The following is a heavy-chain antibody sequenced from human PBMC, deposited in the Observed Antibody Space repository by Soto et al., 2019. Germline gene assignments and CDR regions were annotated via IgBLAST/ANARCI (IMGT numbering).Heavy chain of an antibody. Sequence: QVQLVQSGAEVKKPGASVKVSCKASGYTFTSYGISWVRQAPGQGLEWMGWISAYNGNTNYAQKLQGRVTMTTDTSTSTGYKELRSLRSDDTAVYYCARVDIVVVPAAQSFSYYMDVWGKGTTVTVSS. V-gene: IGHV1-18*01. CDR3: ARVDIVVVPAAQSFSYYMDV. D-gene: IGHD2-2*01. CDR2: ISAYNGNT. J-gene: IGHJ6*03. CDR1: GYTFTSYG.